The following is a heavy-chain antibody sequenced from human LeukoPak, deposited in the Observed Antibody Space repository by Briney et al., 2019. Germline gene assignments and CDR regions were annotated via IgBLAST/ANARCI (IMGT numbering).Heavy chain of an antibody. CDR3: ARDGSSSWYYFDY. CDR1: GGSISSYY. J-gene: IGHJ4*02. Sequence: SETLSLTCKVSGGSISSYYWSWIRQPPGKGLEWIGFIYDSGTTNYNPSLNSRVTISVDTSKNQFSLKLSSVTAADTAVYYCARDGSSSWYYFDYWGQGTLVTVSS. V-gene: IGHV4-59*01. CDR2: IYDSGTT. D-gene: IGHD6-13*01.